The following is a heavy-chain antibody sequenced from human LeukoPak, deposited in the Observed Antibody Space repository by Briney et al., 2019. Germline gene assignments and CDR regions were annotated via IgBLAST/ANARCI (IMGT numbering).Heavy chain of an antibody. CDR2: ITHTGNT. CDR3: ARQRSIGWSSSMDA. J-gene: IGHJ5*02. Sequence: SETLSLTCAVYGGSFTAYYWSWIRQPPGKGLEWIGEITHTGNTTYNPSLKSRVTISLDTSRNQFSLKVTSVTAADTAVYYCARQRSIGWSSSMDAWGQGTLVTVSS. CDR1: GGSFTAYY. V-gene: IGHV4-34*01. D-gene: IGHD6-19*01.